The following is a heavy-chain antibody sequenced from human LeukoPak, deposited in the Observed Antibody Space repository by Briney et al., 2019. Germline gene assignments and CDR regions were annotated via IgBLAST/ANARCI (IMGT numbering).Heavy chain of an antibody. D-gene: IGHD6-6*01. Sequence: ASVKVSCKASGYTFTGYYMHWVRQAPGQGLEWMGWISAYNGDTNYAQKLQGRVTMTTDTSTSTAYMELSSLRSEDTAVYYCARVVEYSSSSLDYWGQGTLVTVSS. CDR3: ARVVEYSSSSLDY. CDR2: ISAYNGDT. CDR1: GYTFTGYY. J-gene: IGHJ4*02. V-gene: IGHV1-18*04.